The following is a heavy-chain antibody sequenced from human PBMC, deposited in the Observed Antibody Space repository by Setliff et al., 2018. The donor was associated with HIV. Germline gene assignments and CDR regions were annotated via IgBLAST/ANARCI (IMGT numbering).Heavy chain of an antibody. J-gene: IGHJ4*02. CDR1: GGSISSYY. V-gene: IGHV4-4*08. CDR2: IYTSGST. CDR3: ASYRKAERWLQLGGNFDY. Sequence: LPETLSLTCTVSGGSISSYYWSWIRQPPGKGLEWIGYIYTSGSTNYNPSLKSRVTISVDTSKNQFSLKLSSVTAADTAVYYCASYRKAERWLQLGGNFDYWGQGTLVTVSS. D-gene: IGHD5-12*01.